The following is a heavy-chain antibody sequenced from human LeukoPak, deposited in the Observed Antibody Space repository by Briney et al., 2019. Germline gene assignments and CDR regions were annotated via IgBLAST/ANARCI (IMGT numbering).Heavy chain of an antibody. CDR2: IYDSGNT. CDR3: SRSLMAGDYGGIDP. CDR1: GGSISNFI. Sequence: KPSETLSLTCTVSGGSISNFIWSWIRQPPGKGLEWIGFIYDSGNTDHNPSLKSRVTISLDTSKNQFSLKLNSVTAADTAVYYCSRSLMAGDYGGIDPWGQGTLVTVSS. V-gene: IGHV4-59*01. D-gene: IGHD4-23*01. J-gene: IGHJ5*02.